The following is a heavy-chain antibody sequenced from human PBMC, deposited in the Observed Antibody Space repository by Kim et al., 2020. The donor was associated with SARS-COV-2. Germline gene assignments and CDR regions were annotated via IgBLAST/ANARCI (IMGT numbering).Heavy chain of an antibody. V-gene: IGHV3-23*01. J-gene: IGHJ4*02. Sequence: GRFTSSRDNSKNTLYLQMNSLRAEDTAVYYCAKTRYCSGGSCYSIGYFDYWGQGTLVTVSS. D-gene: IGHD2-15*01. CDR3: AKTRYCSGGSCYSIGYFDY.